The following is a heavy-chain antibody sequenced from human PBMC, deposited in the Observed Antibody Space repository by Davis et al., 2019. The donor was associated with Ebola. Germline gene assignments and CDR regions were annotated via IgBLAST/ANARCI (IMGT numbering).Heavy chain of an antibody. D-gene: IGHD1-14*01. CDR2: ISWNSGSI. CDR3: ATGEGYFDY. Sequence: PGGSLRLSCAASGFTFDDYAMHWVRQAPGKGLEWVSGISWNSGSIGYADSVKGRFTISRDNAKNSLYLQMDSLRTEDTALYYCATGEGYFDYWGQGTLVTVSS. J-gene: IGHJ4*02. CDR1: GFTFDDYA. V-gene: IGHV3-9*01.